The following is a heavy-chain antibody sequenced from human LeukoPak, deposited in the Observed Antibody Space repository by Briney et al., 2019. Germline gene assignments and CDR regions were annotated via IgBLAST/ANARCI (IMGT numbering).Heavy chain of an antibody. D-gene: IGHD3-22*01. V-gene: IGHV3-23*01. CDR3: AFYYYGTTGYFDF. J-gene: IGHJ4*02. Sequence: VGSLRLSCAASGFTFNNYAMSWVRQAPGTGLEWVSTISSGATTTYYADSVKGRFSVSRDNSKNTLHLQANSLRVEDTAVHYCAFYYYGTTGYFDFWGQGTLVTVSS. CDR1: GFTFNNYA. CDR2: ISSGATTT.